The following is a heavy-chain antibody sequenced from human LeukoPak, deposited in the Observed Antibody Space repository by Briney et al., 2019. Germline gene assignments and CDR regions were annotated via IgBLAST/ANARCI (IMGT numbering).Heavy chain of an antibody. CDR3: ARYCSGGSCYFDY. CDR1: GYTFTGYY. Sequence: ASVKVSCKASGYTFTGYYMHWVRQAPGQGLEWMGWINPNSGGTNYAQKFQGRVTRTRDTSISTAYKELSRLRSDDTAVYYCARYCSGGSCYFDYWGQGTPVTVSS. CDR2: INPNSGGT. J-gene: IGHJ4*02. D-gene: IGHD2-15*01. V-gene: IGHV1-2*02.